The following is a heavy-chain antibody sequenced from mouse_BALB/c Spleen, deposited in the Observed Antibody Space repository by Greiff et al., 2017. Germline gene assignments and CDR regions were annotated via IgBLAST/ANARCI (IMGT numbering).Heavy chain of an antibody. CDR2: ISSGGST. CDR3: ARGGRGINYAMDY. D-gene: IGHD3-1*01. V-gene: IGHV5-6-5*01. Sequence: EVMLVESGGGLVKPGGSLKLSCAASGFTFSSYAMSWVRQTPEKRLEWVASISSGGSTYYPDSVKGRFTISRDNARNILYLQMSSLRSEDTAMYYCARGGRGINYAMDYWGQGTSVTVSS. J-gene: IGHJ4*01. CDR1: GFTFSSYA.